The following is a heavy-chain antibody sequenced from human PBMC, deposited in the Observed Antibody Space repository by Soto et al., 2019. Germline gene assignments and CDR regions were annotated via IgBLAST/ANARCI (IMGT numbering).Heavy chain of an antibody. D-gene: IGHD4-17*01. Sequence: QVQLVESGGGVVQPGRSLRLSCAASGFTFSSYAMHWVRQAPGKGLEWVAVISYDGSNKYYADSVKGRFTISRDNSKNTLYLQMNSLRAEDTAVYYCAREDYGDYVEDDYWGQGTLVTVSS. CDR1: GFTFSSYA. CDR3: AREDYGDYVEDDY. V-gene: IGHV3-30*04. CDR2: ISYDGSNK. J-gene: IGHJ4*02.